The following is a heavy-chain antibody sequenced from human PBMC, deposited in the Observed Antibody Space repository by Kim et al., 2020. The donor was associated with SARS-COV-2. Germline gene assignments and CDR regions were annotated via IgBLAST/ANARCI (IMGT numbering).Heavy chain of an antibody. CDR2: IYYSGST. J-gene: IGHJ4*02. V-gene: IGHV4-59*08. Sequence: SETLSLTCTVSGGSISSYYWSWIRQPPGKGLEWIGYIYYSGSTNYNPSLKSRVTISVDTSKNQFSLKLSSVTAADTAVYYCARHGSSGWAVVDYWGQGTLVTVSS. CDR1: GGSISSYY. CDR3: ARHGSSGWAVVDY. D-gene: IGHD6-19*01.